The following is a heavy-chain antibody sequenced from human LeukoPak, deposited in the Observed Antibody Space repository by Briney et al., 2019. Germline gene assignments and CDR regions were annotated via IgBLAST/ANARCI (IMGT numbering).Heavy chain of an antibody. J-gene: IGHJ6*03. CDR1: GSTFTSYD. V-gene: IGHV1-8*03. CDR3: ARVLYYDFWSGYSLGNYYYMDV. Sequence: ASVKLSCKASGSTFTSYDINWVRQAPGQGLEWMGWMNPNSGNTGYAQKFKGRVTITRTTSISTANMELSSLRSEDTAVYYCARVLYYDFWSGYSLGNYYYMDVWGKGTTVTVSS. D-gene: IGHD3-3*01. CDR2: MNPNSGNT.